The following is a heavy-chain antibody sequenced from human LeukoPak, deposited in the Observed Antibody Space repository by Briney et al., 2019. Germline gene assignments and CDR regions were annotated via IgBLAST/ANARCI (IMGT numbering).Heavy chain of an antibody. CDR3: ARSSSWTEGSVESDY. D-gene: IGHD6-13*01. Sequence: SGGSLRLSCAASGFTFDDYAMHWVRQAPGKGLEWVSGISWNSGSIGYADSVKGRFTISRDNAKNSLYLQMNSLRAEDTALYYCARSSSWTEGSVESDYWGQGTLVTVSS. V-gene: IGHV3-9*01. CDR1: GFTFDDYA. J-gene: IGHJ4*02. CDR2: ISWNSGSI.